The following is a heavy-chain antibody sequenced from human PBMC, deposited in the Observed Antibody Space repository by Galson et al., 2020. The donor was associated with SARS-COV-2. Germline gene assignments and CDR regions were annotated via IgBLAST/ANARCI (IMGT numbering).Heavy chain of an antibody. J-gene: IGHJ3*02. CDR1: GYSFTNYW. CDR3: ARLMANCGGDCYSDGFDI. CDR2: IYPDDSVT. D-gene: IGHD2-21*01. V-gene: IGHV5-51*01. Sequence: GESLKISCKGFGYSFTNYWIAWVRQMPGKGLEWVGIIYPDDSVTTYSPSFQGQVTISADKSTSSAYMQWSTLKASDTAMYFCARLMANCGGDCYSDGFDIWGQGTMVTVS.